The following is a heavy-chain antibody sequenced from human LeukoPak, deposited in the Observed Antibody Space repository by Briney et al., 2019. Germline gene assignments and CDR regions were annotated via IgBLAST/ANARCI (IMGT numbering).Heavy chain of an antibody. J-gene: IGHJ5*02. CDR3: ARESRYYDSSGSPPPNWFDP. D-gene: IGHD3-22*01. Sequence: MTGGSLRLSCAASGFTFSSYGMNWVRQAPGKGLEWVSSISSSSYIYYADSVKGRFTISRDNAKNSLYLQMNSLRAEDTAVYYCARESRYYDSSGSPPPNWFDPWGQGTLVTVSS. CDR1: GFTFSSYG. CDR2: ISSSSYI. V-gene: IGHV3-21*01.